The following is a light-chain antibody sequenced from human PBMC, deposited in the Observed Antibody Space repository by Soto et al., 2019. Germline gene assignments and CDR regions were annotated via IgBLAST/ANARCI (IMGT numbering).Light chain of an antibody. J-gene: IGLJ7*01. CDR2: EVS. V-gene: IGLV2-23*02. Sequence: QSALTQPASVSGSPVQSITISCTGTISDVGSYKLVSWYQQHPGKAPKLMISEVSKRPSGISDRFSGSKSGSTASLTISGGQAEDESDYYCCAYAGTSTHTVFGGGTELTVL. CDR3: CAYAGTSTHTV. CDR1: ISDVGSYKL.